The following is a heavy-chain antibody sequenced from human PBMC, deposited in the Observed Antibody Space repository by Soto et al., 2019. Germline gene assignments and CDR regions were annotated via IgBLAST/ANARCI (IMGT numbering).Heavy chain of an antibody. CDR1: GYTFTGYY. CDR3: ARDRNCTNGVCYTDAFDI. D-gene: IGHD2-8*01. CDR2: INPNSGGT. V-gene: IGHV1-2*04. Sequence: ASVKVSCKASGYTFTGYYMHWVRQAPGQGLEWMGWINPNSGGTNYAQKFQGWVTMTRDTSISTAYMELSRLRSDDTAVYYCARDRNCTNGVCYTDAFDIWGQGTMVTVSS. J-gene: IGHJ3*02.